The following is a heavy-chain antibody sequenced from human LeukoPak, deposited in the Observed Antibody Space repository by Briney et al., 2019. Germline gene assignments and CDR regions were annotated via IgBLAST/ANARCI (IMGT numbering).Heavy chain of an antibody. Sequence: GGSLRLSCAASGFKIGGFWMTWVRQAPGKGLVWVSRINSDGSSTSYADSVKGRFTISRDNAKNTLYLQMNSLRAEDTAVYYCARALVGAKKGAFDIWGQGTMVTVSS. V-gene: IGHV3-74*01. J-gene: IGHJ3*02. CDR3: ARALVGAKKGAFDI. CDR2: INSDGSST. D-gene: IGHD1-26*01. CDR1: GFKIGGFW.